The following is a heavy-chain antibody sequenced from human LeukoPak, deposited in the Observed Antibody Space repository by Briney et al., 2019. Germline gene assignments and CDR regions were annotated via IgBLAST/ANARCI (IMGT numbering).Heavy chain of an antibody. J-gene: IGHJ4*02. CDR1: GVPISSFY. Sequence: SEALSLTCAVSGVPISSFYWSWIRQPPGKGLEWIGYVFYTGDTNYNPSLKSRVTMSLDTSKNQPSLRLTSVTAADTAVYYCARHPFATPFDHWGRGTLVTVSS. CDR2: VFYTGDT. D-gene: IGHD2-15*01. CDR3: ARHPFATPFDH. V-gene: IGHV4-59*08.